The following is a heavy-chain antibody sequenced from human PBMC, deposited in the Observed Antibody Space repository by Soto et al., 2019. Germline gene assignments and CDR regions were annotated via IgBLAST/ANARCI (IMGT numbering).Heavy chain of an antibody. CDR3: AREREGMSSGGTRYSGSYHHYYYGMDV. CDR2: INPNSGGT. J-gene: IGHJ6*02. V-gene: IGHV1-2*04. CDR1: GYTFTGYY. Sequence: ASVKVSCKASGYTFTGYYMHWVRQAPGQGLEWMGWINPNSGGTNYAQKFQGWVTMTRDTSISTAYMELSRLGSDDTAVCYCAREREGMSSGGTRYSGSYHHYYYGMDVWGQGTTVTVSS. D-gene: IGHD1-26*01.